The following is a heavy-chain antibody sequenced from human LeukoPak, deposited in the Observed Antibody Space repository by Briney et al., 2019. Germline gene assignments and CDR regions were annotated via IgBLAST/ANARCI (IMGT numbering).Heavy chain of an antibody. V-gene: IGHV5-51*01. CDR2: IHPRDSET. CDR3: ARQAPLAYFDY. Sequence: GESLKISCKGSGYSFTSYWIGWVRQMPGKGLEWMGIIHPRDSETRYSPSFQGQVTMSADKSITTAYLQWSSLKASDTAMYYCARQAPLAYFDYWGQGTLVTVSS. CDR1: GYSFTSYW. J-gene: IGHJ4*02.